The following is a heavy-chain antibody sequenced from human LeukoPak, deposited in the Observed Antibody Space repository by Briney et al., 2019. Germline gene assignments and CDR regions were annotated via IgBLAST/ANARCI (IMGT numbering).Heavy chain of an antibody. CDR2: IYSDNT. V-gene: IGHV3-53*01. D-gene: IGHD6-13*01. CDR3: TTEKGSSWTGWFDP. J-gene: IGHJ5*02. CDR1: GFTVSSNS. Sequence: GGSLRLSCTVSGFTVSSNSMSWVRQAPGKGLEWVSFIYSDNTHYSDSVKGRFTISRDNSKNTLYLQMNSLKTEDTAVYYCTTEKGSSWTGWFDPWGQGTLVTVSS.